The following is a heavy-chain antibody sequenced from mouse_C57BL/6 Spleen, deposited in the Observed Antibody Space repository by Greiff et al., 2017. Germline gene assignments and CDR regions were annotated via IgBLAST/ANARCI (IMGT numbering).Heavy chain of an antibody. J-gene: IGHJ4*01. CDR1: GFTFTDYY. Sequence: EVKLMESGGGLVQPGGSLSLSCAASGFTFTDYYMSWVRQPPGKALEWLGFIRNKANGYTTDYSASVKGRFTISRDNSQSILYLQMNALRAEDSATYYCARYRGYYAMDYWGQGTSVTVSS. CDR2: IRNKANGYTT. V-gene: IGHV7-3*01. CDR3: ARYRGYYAMDY.